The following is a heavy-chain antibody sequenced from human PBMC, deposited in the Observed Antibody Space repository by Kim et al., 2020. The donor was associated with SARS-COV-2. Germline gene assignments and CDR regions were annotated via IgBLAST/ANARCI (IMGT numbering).Heavy chain of an antibody. J-gene: IGHJ6*03. CDR2: TRNKANSYTT. Sequence: GGSLRLSCAASGFTFSDHYMDWVRQAPGKGLEWVGRTRNKANSYTTEYAASVKGRFTISRDDSKNSLYLQMNSLKTEDTAVYYCAREDGYYDSSGYYSHYYYSMDVWGKETTVTVSS. CDR1: GFTFSDHY. V-gene: IGHV3-72*01. CDR3: AREDGYYDSSGYYSHYYYSMDV. D-gene: IGHD3-22*01.